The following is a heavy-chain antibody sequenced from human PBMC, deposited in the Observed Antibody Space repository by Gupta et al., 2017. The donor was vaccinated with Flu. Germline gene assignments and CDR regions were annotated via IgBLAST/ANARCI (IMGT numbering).Heavy chain of an antibody. V-gene: IGHV3-64D*06. CDR3: VKEIERATINYGMDV. Sequence: EVQLVESGGGLVQPGGSLRLSCSASGFTFSSYAMHWVRQAPGKGLEYVSAISSNGGSTYYADSVKGRFTISRDNSKNTLYLPMSSLRAEDTAVYYCVKEIERATINYGMDVWGQGTTVTVSS. J-gene: IGHJ6*02. D-gene: IGHD5-24*01. CDR2: ISSNGGST. CDR1: GFTFSSYA.